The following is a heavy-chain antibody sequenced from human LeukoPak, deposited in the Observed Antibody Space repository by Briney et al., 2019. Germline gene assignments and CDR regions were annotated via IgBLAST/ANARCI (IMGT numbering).Heavy chain of an antibody. CDR1: GYTFTGYY. CDR2: INPNSGGT. D-gene: IGHD2-15*01. CDR3: ARGFDCSGGSCYLDY. Sequence: ASVKVSCKASGYTFTGYYVHWVRQAPGQGLEWMGWINPNSGGTNYAQKFQGWVTMTSDTSISTAYMELSRLRSDDTAVYYCARGFDCSGGSCYLDYWGQGTLVTVSS. J-gene: IGHJ4*02. V-gene: IGHV1-2*04.